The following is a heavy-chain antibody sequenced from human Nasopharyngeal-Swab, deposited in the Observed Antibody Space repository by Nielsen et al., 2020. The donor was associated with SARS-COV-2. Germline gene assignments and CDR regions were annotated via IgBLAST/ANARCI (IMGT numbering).Heavy chain of an antibody. CDR1: GFSLTTDTTG. J-gene: IGHJ4*02. Sequence: SGPTLVKPTATLTLTCTVSGFSLTTDTTGVTWIRQPPGKALEWLAVTFSNDEKSYSASLKSRLTISKDTSKSQVVLTMANMVPVDTATYYCARLGCTSISCHIDHWGQGTLVTVSS. CDR2: TFSNDEK. V-gene: IGHV2-26*01. CDR3: ARLGCTSISCHIDH. D-gene: IGHD2-2*01.